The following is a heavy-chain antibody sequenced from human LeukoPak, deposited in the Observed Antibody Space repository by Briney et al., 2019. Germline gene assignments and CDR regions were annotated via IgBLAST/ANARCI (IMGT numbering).Heavy chain of an antibody. J-gene: IGHJ2*01. CDR1: GYTLTELS. CDR3: ARAPGGRITIFGVPRTGYFDL. D-gene: IGHD3-3*01. Sequence: GASVKVSCKVSGYTLTELSMHWVRQAPGKGLEWMGGFDPEDGETIYAQKFQGRVTMTEDTSTDTAYMELSSLRSEDTAVYYCARAPGGRITIFGVPRTGYFDLWGRGTLVTVSS. CDR2: FDPEDGET. V-gene: IGHV1-24*01.